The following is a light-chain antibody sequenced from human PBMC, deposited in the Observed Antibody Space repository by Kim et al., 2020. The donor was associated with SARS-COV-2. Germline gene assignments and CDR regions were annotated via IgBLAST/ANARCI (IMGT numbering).Light chain of an antibody. CDR2: DTS. V-gene: IGKV3D-20*01. CDR3: QQYGSSPPIT. J-gene: IGKJ5*01. CDR1: QSVSKIF. Sequence: PGDTATLSCGASQSVSKIFLAWYQKKPGLAPRLLMYDTSSVANGIPDRFSGGRSGTDFTLTISRLEPEDSAVYYCQQYGSSPPITFGQGTRLEIK.